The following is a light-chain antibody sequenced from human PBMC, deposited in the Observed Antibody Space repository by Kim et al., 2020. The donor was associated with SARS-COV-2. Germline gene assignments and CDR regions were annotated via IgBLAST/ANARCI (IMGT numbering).Light chain of an antibody. J-gene: IGKJ4*01. Sequence: DIQMTQSPSTLSASVGDRVTISCRASQSISSWLAWYQQKPGKAPNLLIYESSSLESGVPSRFSGSGSGTEFTLTISSLQPDAFATYYCQQYNSYPLTFGGGTKVDIK. CDR3: QQYNSYPLT. CDR1: QSISSW. V-gene: IGKV1-5*03. CDR2: ESS.